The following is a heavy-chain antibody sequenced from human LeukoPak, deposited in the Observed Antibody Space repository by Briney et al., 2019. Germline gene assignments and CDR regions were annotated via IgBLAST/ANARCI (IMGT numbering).Heavy chain of an antibody. J-gene: IGHJ4*02. CDR1: GFTVSSNY. CDR2: TYSGGST. V-gene: IGHV3-53*01. CDR3: AREYSSGWLYYFDY. Sequence: GGSLRLSCAASGFTVSSNYMSWVRQAPGKGLEWVSVTYSGGSTYYADSVKGRSTISRDNSKNTLYLQMNSLRAEDTAVYYCAREYSSGWLYYFDYWGQGTLVTVSS. D-gene: IGHD6-19*01.